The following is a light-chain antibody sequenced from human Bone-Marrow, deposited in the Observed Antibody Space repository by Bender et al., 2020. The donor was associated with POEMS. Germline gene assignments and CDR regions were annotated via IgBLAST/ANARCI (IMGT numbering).Light chain of an antibody. CDR2: DVS. V-gene: IGLV2-14*01. Sequence: QSALTQPASVSGSPGQSITISCTATSSDVGAYNYVSWYQQHPGKAPKLMIYDVSNRPSGVSYRFSGSKSGNTASLTISGLQAEDEADYYCSSYTTSTTYVFGSGTKVTVL. J-gene: IGLJ1*01. CDR3: SSYTTSTTYV. CDR1: SSDVGAYNY.